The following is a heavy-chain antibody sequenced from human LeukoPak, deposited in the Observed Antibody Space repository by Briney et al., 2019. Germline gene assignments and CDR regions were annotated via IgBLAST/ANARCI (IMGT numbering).Heavy chain of an antibody. D-gene: IGHD6-19*01. V-gene: IGHV1-2*02. CDR2: INPNSGGT. CDR1: GYTFTGYY. J-gene: IGHJ4*02. CDR3: ARTGHNYSSGWYGDY. Sequence: ASVKVSCKASGYTFTGYYMHWVRQAPGQGLEWMGWINPNSGGTNYAQKFQGRVTMTRDTSISTAYMELSRLRSDDTAVYYCARTGHNYSSGWYGDYWGQGTLVTVSS.